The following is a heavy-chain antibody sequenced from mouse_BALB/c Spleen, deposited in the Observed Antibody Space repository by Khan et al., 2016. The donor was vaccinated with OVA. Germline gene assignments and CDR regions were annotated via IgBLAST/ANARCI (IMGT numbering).Heavy chain of an antibody. D-gene: IGHD1-1*01. J-gene: IGHJ1*01. Sequence: QQSGPEVVKPGASVKMSCKASGYTFIRYYVHWVKQRPGQGLDWIGWIYPGDGRTKYNEKFKGKTTLTADNSSSIAYMLLSSLTSEDSAIYFCAISYYGSYWYFDVWGAGTTVTVSS. CDR1: GYTFIRYY. CDR2: IYPGDGRT. V-gene: IGHV1S56*01. CDR3: AISYYGSYWYFDV.